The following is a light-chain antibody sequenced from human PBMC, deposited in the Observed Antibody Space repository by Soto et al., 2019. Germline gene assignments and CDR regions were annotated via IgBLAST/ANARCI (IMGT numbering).Light chain of an antibody. CDR1: QTVSSW. CDR2: KAS. J-gene: IGKJ4*01. CDR3: QQYKSFSDVS. V-gene: IGKV1-5*03. Sequence: DIQMTQSPSTLSASIGDSVTITCRVSQTVSSWLAWYQQKPGKAPNLLIYKASTLQSGVPSRFSGSRSGTEFTLNSSNLQPDDFATYYCQQYKSFSDVSFGGGTRVETK.